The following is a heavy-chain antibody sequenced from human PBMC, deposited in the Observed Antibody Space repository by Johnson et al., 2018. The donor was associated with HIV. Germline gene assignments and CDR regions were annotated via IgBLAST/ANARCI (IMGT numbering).Heavy chain of an antibody. D-gene: IGHD4-23*01. CDR2: IRYDGNNK. Sequence: QVQLVESGGGVVQPGGSLRLSCAASGITFSSSGMNWVRQAPGKGLEWVSFIRYDGNNKYYTDSVKGRFTISRDNSKNTLYLQMNSLRAEDTAVYYCAKVMTPVDWHGFDIWGQGTMVTVSS. V-gene: IGHV3-30*02. CDR1: GITFSSSG. J-gene: IGHJ3*02. CDR3: AKVMTPVDWHGFDI.